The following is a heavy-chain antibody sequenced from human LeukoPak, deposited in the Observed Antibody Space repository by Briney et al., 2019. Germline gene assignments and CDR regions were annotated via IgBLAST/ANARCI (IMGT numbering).Heavy chain of an antibody. V-gene: IGHV3-30*03. CDR3: ATHRSGYYLDH. D-gene: IGHD6-19*01. Sequence: GTSLRLSCAASGFTFRNYGMVWVRQAPGKGLEWVALISYDGSNQYYADSVKGRFTISRDNSKNTLYLQINGLRAEDTAVYYCATHRSGYYLDHWGQGTLVTVSS. CDR1: GFTFRNYG. CDR2: ISYDGSNQ. J-gene: IGHJ4*02.